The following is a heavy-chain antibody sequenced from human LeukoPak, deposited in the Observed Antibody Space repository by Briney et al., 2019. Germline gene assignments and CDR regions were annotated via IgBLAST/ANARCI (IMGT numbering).Heavy chain of an antibody. CDR1: GGTFSSYA. Sequence: SVKVSCKASGGTFSSYAISWVRQAPGQGLEWMGGIIPIFGTANYAQKFQGRDTITADESTSTAYMELSSLRSEDTAAYYCARDRGYCSSTSCYYFDYWGQGTLVTVSS. CDR2: IIPIFGTA. V-gene: IGHV1-69*13. J-gene: IGHJ4*02. CDR3: ARDRGYCSSTSCYYFDY. D-gene: IGHD2-2*01.